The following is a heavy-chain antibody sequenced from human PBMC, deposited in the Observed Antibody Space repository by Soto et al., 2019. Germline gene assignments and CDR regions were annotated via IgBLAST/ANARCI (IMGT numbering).Heavy chain of an antibody. J-gene: IGHJ6*02. CDR1: GFTFSSYE. CDR2: ISSSGSTL. D-gene: IGHD3-16*02. CDR3: ARDRSSLDV. V-gene: IGHV3-48*03. Sequence: EVQRVESGGGLVQPGGSLRLSCAASGFTFSSYEMNWVRQAPGKGLEWVSYISSSGSTLYYADSVKGRFTVSRDNAKNSLYMQMSSLRAEDTAVYYCARDRSSLDVWGQGTTVTVSS.